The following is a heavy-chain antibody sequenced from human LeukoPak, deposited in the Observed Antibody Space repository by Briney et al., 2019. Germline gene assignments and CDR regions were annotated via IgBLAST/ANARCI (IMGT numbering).Heavy chain of an antibody. V-gene: IGHV3-21*01. CDR1: GFTFSSYS. CDR3: ARDPTWSFGYFDGMIDY. J-gene: IGHJ4*02. D-gene: IGHD3-9*01. Sequence: GGSLRLSCAASGFTFSSYSMNRVRQAPGKGLEWVSSISSSSSYIYYADSVKGRFTISRDNAKNSLYLQMNSLRAEDTAVYYCARDPTWSFGYFDGMIDYWGQGTLVTVSS. CDR2: ISSSSSYI.